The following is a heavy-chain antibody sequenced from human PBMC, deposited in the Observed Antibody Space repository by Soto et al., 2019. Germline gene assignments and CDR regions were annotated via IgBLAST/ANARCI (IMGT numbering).Heavy chain of an antibody. J-gene: IGHJ4*02. CDR2: SYHSGSN. V-gene: IGHV4-30-2*01. CDR3: SRVPDY. Sequence: QLQLQESGSGLVKPSQTLSLTCAVSGGSISSGGYSWSWIRQPPGKGLEWIAYSYHSGSNYYNPYLNCRISTSVDRPNYQFSLKLSSVTAADTAVYYYSRVPDYWGQGTLVTVSS. CDR1: GGSISSGGYS.